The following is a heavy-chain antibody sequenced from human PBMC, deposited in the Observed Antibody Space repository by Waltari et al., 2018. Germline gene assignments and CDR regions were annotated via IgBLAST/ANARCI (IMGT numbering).Heavy chain of an antibody. Sequence: QVQLQESGPGLVKPSGTLSLTCAVSVASIGSRDWWSWVRQPPGKGLEWLGEIYRDGSTLYNPSLRGRVTISGDQTNNLFSLKVTSMTAADTAVYYCVGQSINVVFDSWGPGTLVTVSS. D-gene: IGHD2-21*01. V-gene: IGHV4-4*02. CDR2: IYRDGST. CDR1: VASIGSRDW. CDR3: VGQSINVVFDS. J-gene: IGHJ4*02.